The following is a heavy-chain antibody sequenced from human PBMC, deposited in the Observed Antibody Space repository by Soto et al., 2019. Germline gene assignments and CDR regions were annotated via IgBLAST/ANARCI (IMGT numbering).Heavy chain of an antibody. V-gene: IGHV3-30-3*01. CDR1: GFTFSSYA. J-gene: IGHJ4*02. D-gene: IGHD6-13*01. CDR3: ARDHSSTYLYYFDY. Sequence: QVQLVESGGGVVQPGRSLRLSCAASGFTFSSYAMHWVRRAPGKGLEWVAVISYDGSNKYYADSVKGRFTISRDNSKNTLYLQMNSLRAEDTAVYYCARDHSSTYLYYFDYWGQGTLVTVSS. CDR2: ISYDGSNK.